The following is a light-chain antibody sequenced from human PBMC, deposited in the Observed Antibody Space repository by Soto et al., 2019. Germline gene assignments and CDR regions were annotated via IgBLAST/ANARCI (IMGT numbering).Light chain of an antibody. CDR1: SSNIGAGYD. CDR3: QSYDSSLSGWV. V-gene: IGLV1-40*01. CDR2: GNN. Sequence: QAVVTQPPSVSGAPGQRVTISCTGSSSNIGAGYDVQWYQQLPGTAPKLLIYGNNNRPSGVPDRFSASKSGTSASLAITGLQAEDEADYYCQSYDSSLSGWVFGGGTKLTVL. J-gene: IGLJ3*02.